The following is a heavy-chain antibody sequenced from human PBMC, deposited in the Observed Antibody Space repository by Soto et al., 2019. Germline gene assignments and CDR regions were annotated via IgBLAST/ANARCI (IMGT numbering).Heavy chain of an antibody. CDR2: IYTSASI. V-gene: IGHV4-4*07. D-gene: IGHD6-19*01. Sequence: SETLSLTCSVSGADINTYSWTWIRQPAGKGLEWIGRIYTSASINHNPSLKGRVTLSVDTSTNQVSLRLASVTAADTAIYYCARDREAGYNFYYGMDVWGQGTTVTVSS. CDR3: ARDREAGYNFYYGMDV. CDR1: GADINTYS. J-gene: IGHJ6*02.